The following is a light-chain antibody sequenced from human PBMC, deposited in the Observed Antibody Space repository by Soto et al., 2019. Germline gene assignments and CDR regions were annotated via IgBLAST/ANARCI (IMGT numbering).Light chain of an antibody. Sequence: DIQMTQSPSSLSASVGDRVTITCRASQIINTCLDWYQQTPGKAPKLLIYAVFSLQSGVPSRFSGSGSGTEFTLTISSLQPEDFATYYCQQYNSTPRTFGQGTKVDIK. CDR3: QQYNSTPRT. CDR1: QIINTC. V-gene: IGKV1-39*01. CDR2: AVF. J-gene: IGKJ1*01.